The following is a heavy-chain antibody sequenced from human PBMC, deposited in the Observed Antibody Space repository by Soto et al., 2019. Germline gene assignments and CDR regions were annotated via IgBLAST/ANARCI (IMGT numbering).Heavy chain of an antibody. Sequence: QVQLQQWGAGLLKPSETLSLTCAVYGGSLSGYYWSWIRQPPGKGLEWIGEINRSGSTNYIPSLKSRVIISVDTSKNQFSLKLSSVPAADTDVYYCARGLLGGAATWGQGTLVTVSS. CDR3: ARGLLGGAAT. V-gene: IGHV4-34*01. J-gene: IGHJ5*02. CDR2: INRSGST. CDR1: GGSLSGYY. D-gene: IGHD3-16*01.